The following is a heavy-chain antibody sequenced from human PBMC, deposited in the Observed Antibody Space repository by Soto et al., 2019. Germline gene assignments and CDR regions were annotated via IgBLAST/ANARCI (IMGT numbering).Heavy chain of an antibody. CDR2: IYYSGGT. Sequence: PSETLSLTCAVSGGSISSSNWWSWVRQPPGKGLEWIGEIYYSGGTNYNPSLKSRVTISVDTSKNQFSLKLSSVTAADTAVYYCARLYSSSWYVDYWGQGTLVTVSS. V-gene: IGHV4-4*02. CDR3: ARLYSSSWYVDY. CDR1: GGSISSSNW. J-gene: IGHJ4*02. D-gene: IGHD6-13*01.